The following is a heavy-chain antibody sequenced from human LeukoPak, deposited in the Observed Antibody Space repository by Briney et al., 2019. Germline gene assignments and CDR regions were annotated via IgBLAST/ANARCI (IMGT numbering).Heavy chain of an antibody. CDR2: TSYDGTTK. J-gene: IGHJ4*02. Sequence: GGSLRLSCAASGFTFSSHGMHWVRQAPGKALEWVAVTSYDGTTKYYADSAKGRFNISRDNSKNTLYLQMNGLRVDDTAVYYCAKDATLFGDQYFDYWGQGTLVIVSS. D-gene: IGHD3-10*01. CDR1: GFTFSSHG. V-gene: IGHV3-30*18. CDR3: AKDATLFGDQYFDY.